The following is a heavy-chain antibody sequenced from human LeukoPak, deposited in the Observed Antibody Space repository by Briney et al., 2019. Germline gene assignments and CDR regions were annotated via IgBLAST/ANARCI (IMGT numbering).Heavy chain of an antibody. CDR3: ARGTVGAGVFDV. V-gene: IGHV3-13*01. J-gene: IGHJ3*01. Sequence: GGSLRFSCAASGFAFNTYDMHWVRQAVGKGPEWVAGIGTAGDTYYLDSVKGRFTISRENGKNSLYLQMNSLRVGDTAVYYCARGTVGAGVFDVWGQGTLVTVS. CDR1: GFAFNTYD. D-gene: IGHD1-26*01. CDR2: IGTAGDT.